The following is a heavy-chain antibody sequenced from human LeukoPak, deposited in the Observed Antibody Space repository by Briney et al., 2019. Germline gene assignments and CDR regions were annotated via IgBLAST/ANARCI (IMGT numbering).Heavy chain of an antibody. Sequence: PGGSLRLSCAASGFIFGGYGMHWVRQAPAKGLEWGARIWYDAGNKQYADSLKGRFTTSRDNSKNMLYMEMNNLRVEDTAVYYCTRDILTGYHKYFDYWGQGTLVTVSS. CDR1: GFIFGGYG. V-gene: IGHV3-33*01. J-gene: IGHJ4*02. CDR2: IWYDAGNK. D-gene: IGHD3-9*01. CDR3: TRDILTGYHKYFDY.